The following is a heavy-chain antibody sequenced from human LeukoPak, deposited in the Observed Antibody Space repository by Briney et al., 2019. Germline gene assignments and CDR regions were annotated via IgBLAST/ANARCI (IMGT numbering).Heavy chain of an antibody. V-gene: IGHV3-23*01. Sequence: TGGSLRLSCAASAFTFSSYGMSWVRQAPGKGLEWVSAISGSGGSTYYADSVKGRFTISRDNSKDTLFLQMNSLRVEDTAVYYCAKVATWTYFDYWGQGTLVTVSS. CDR3: AKVATWTYFDY. CDR1: AFTFSSYG. D-gene: IGHD3/OR15-3a*01. CDR2: ISGSGGST. J-gene: IGHJ4*02.